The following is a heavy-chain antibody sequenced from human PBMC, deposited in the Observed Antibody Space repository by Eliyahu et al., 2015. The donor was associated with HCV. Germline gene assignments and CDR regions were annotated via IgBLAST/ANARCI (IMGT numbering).Heavy chain of an antibody. Sequence: LEWVAVISYDGSNKYYADSVKGRFTISRDNSKNTLYLQMNSLRAEDTAVYYCARPKSSSSWYRQGSKYNWFDPWGQGTLVTVSS. CDR2: ISYDGSNK. D-gene: IGHD6-13*01. CDR3: ARPKSSSSWYRQGSKYNWFDP. V-gene: IGHV3-30*04. J-gene: IGHJ5*02.